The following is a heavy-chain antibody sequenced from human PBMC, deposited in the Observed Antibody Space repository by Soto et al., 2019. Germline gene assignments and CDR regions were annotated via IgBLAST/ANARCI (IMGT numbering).Heavy chain of an antibody. D-gene: IGHD4-17*01. CDR1: GFTFSSYC. V-gene: IGHV3-48*02. CDR2: ISSSSNTI. J-gene: IGHJ4*02. Sequence: GGSLRLSCAASGFTFSSYCMNWVRQAPGKGLEWVSYISSSSNTIYYADSVKGRFTISRDNAKNSLYLQMNSLRDEDTAVYYCARGGDEYGDRKFDYWGQGTLVTVSS. CDR3: ARGGDEYGDRKFDY.